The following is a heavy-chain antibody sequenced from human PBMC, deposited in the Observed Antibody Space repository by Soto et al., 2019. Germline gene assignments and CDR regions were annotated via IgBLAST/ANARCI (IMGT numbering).Heavy chain of an antibody. V-gene: IGHV1-2*02. CDR1: GYTFTGYY. J-gene: IGHJ6*02. CDR3: AGGPPDGVAVRPPRHYYSYGMDV. D-gene: IGHD2-15*01. CDR2: INPNSGGT. Sequence: QVQLVQTGAEVKKPGASVKVSCKASGYTFTGYYMHWVRQAPGQGLEWMGWINPNSGGTNYAQKFQGRVTMTRDTSISTAYMELSRLGYDDPAVYYCAGGPPDGVAVRPPRHYYSYGMDVWGQGTTVTVSS.